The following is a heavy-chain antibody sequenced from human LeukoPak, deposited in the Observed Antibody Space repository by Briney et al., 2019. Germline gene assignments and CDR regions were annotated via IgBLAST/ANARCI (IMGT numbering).Heavy chain of an antibody. V-gene: IGHV3-21*01. CDR2: ISSSSSYI. CDR1: GFTFSSYS. Sequence: PGGSLRLSCAASGFTFSSYSMNWLRQAPGKGLEWVSSISSSSSYIYYADSVKGRFTISRDNAKNSLYLQMNSLRAEDTAVYYCARRRSVKRYYFDYWGQGTLVTVCS. J-gene: IGHJ4*02. CDR3: ARRRSVKRYYFDY. D-gene: IGHD6-19*01.